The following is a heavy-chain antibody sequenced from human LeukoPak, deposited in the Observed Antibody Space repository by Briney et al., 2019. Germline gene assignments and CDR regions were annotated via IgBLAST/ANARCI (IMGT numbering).Heavy chain of an antibody. J-gene: IGHJ5*02. CDR1: GYSFTRYW. CDR3: TIALSGTTWFDP. V-gene: IGHV5-51*01. CDR2: INPVDSDT. Sequence: GESLKISCKGSGYSFTRYWIGWVRQTPGKGLEWMGIINPVDSDTRYSPSFQGQVTISADNSITTAYLQWSSLKASDSALYYCTIALSGTTWFDPWGQGTLVTVSS. D-gene: IGHD6-19*01.